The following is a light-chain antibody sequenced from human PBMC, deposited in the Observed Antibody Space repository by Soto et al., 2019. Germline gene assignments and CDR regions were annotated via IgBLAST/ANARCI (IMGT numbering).Light chain of an antibody. CDR3: LLHMCPDSVM. CDR2: STN. Sequence: QTVVTQEPSFSVSPGGTVTLTCGLSSGSVSTSYNPNWYQQTPGQPPRTLIYSTNIRSSGVPDRFSGSILGNKAALTITGAQADDESDYYCLLHMCPDSVMFGGGTQLTVL. V-gene: IGLV8-61*01. CDR1: SGSVSTSYN. J-gene: IGLJ3*02.